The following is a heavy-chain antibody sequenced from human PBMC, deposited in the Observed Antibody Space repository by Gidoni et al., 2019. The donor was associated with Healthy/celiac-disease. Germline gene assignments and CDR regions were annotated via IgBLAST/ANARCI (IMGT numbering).Heavy chain of an antibody. CDR2: ISYDGSNK. CDR3: ARDSCSSTSCYSDY. Sequence: QVQLVESGGGVVQPGRSLRLSCAASVFTFSSYAMHWVRQAPGKGLEWVAVISYDGSNKYYADSVKGRFTISRDNSKNTLYLQMNSLRAEDTAVYYCARDSCSSTSCYSDYWGQGTLVTVSS. J-gene: IGHJ4*02. V-gene: IGHV3-30-3*01. D-gene: IGHD2-2*01. CDR1: VFTFSSYA.